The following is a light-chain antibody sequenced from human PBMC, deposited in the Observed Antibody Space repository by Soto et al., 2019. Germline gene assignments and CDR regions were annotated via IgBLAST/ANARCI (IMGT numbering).Light chain of an antibody. CDR2: KVS. Sequence: DVVMTQSPLSLPVTLGQPASISCRSSQSLVYSDGNTYLNWFQQRPGQSPRRLIYKVSNQDSGVPDRFSGSGSGTDFTLKISRVEAEDVGVYYCMQGTHWPPFTFGPGTKVDIK. CDR1: QSLVYSDGNTY. J-gene: IGKJ3*01. V-gene: IGKV2-30*01. CDR3: MQGTHWPPFT.